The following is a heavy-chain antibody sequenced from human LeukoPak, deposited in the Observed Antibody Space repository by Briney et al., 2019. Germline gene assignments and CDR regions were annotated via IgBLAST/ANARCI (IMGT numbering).Heavy chain of an antibody. CDR2: IWYDGSNK. CDR1: GFTFSSYG. CDR3: ARDSIGGYGMDV. Sequence: PGRSLRLSCAASGFTFSSYGMHWVRQAPGKGLEWVAVIWYDGSNKYYADSVKGRFTISRDNSKNTLYLQMNSLRAEDTAVYYCARDSIGGYGMDVWGQGTTVTVSS. V-gene: IGHV3-33*08. D-gene: IGHD2/OR15-2a*01. J-gene: IGHJ6*02.